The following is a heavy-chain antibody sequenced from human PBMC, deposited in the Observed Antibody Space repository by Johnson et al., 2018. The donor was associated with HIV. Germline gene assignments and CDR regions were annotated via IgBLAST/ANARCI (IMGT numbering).Heavy chain of an antibody. D-gene: IGHD6-13*01. CDR2: ISFDGSSE. CDR3: ARGIAAAPLWAFDI. J-gene: IGHJ3*02. CDR1: GLNFSDYS. V-gene: IGHV3-30*03. Sequence: QVQLVESGGGVVQPGRSVRLSCASSGLNFSDYSVHWVRQAPGKGLQWVAVISFDGSSEYYADSVRGRFTISRDNSKNTLYLQMNSLRAEDTAVYYCARGIAAAPLWAFDIWGQGTMVTVSS.